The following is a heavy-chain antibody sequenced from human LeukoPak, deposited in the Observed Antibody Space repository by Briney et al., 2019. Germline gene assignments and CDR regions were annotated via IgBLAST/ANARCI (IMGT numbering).Heavy chain of an antibody. CDR3: ARDIDSSYYFDY. J-gene: IGHJ4*02. Sequence: GGSLRLSCAASGFTVSSNYMSWVRQAPGKGLEWVSVIYSGGSTYYADSVKGRFTISRDNSKNTLYLQMNSLRAEDTAVYYCARDIDSSYYFDYWGQGTLVTVSS. V-gene: IGHV3-66*01. D-gene: IGHD3-22*01. CDR1: GFTVSSNY. CDR2: IYSGGST.